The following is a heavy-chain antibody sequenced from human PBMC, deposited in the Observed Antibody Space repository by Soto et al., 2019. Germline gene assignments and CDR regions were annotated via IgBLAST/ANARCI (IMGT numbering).Heavy chain of an antibody. CDR2: IIPIFGTA. CDR3: ARGDHAFRYSGSYYPLDY. CDR1: GGTFSSYA. Sequence: GASVKVSCKASGGTFSSYAISWVRQAPGQGLEWKGGIIPIFGTANYAQKFRGRVTITADESTSTAYMELSSLRSEDTAVYYCARGDHAFRYSGSYYPLDYWGQGTLVTVSS. V-gene: IGHV1-69*13. D-gene: IGHD1-26*01. J-gene: IGHJ4*02.